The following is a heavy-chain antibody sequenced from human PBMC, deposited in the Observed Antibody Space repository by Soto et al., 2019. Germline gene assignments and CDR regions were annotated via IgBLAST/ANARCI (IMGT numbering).Heavy chain of an antibody. CDR2: IYYSGST. V-gene: IGHV4-39*02. J-gene: IGHJ6*02. Sequence: SETLSLTCTVSRGSISSSSSYWGWTRQPPGKGLEWIGSIYYSGSTYYNPSFKSRVTISVDTSKNQFSLTLSSVTAADTAVYYCAREPPVVNDVWGQGTTVTVSS. CDR1: RGSISSSSSY. CDR3: AREPPVVNDV.